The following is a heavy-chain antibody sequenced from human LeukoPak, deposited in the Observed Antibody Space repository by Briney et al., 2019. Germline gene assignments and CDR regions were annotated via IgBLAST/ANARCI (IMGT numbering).Heavy chain of an antibody. CDR3: ARLRPMVRGVISYFDY. Sequence: GESLKVSCKGSGYSFNGYWIGWVRQMPGKGLEWMGIIYPGDSDTRYSPSFQGQVTISADKSISSAYLQWSSLKASDTAMYYCARLRPMVRGVISYFDYWGQGTLVTVSS. J-gene: IGHJ4*02. D-gene: IGHD3-10*01. V-gene: IGHV5-51*01. CDR1: GYSFNGYW. CDR2: IYPGDSDT.